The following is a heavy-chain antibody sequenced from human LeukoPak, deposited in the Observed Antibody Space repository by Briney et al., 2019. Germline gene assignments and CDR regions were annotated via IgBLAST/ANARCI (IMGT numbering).Heavy chain of an antibody. Sequence: PGGSLRLSCAASGFTFSSYAMSWVRQAPGKGLEWVSAISGSGGSTYYADSVKGRFTISRDNSKNTLYLQMNSLRAEDTAVYYCAKDPVAPSSGWPPISYYYYGMDVWGQGTTVTVSS. CDR1: GFTFSSYA. V-gene: IGHV3-23*01. J-gene: IGHJ6*02. CDR2: ISGSGGST. D-gene: IGHD6-19*01. CDR3: AKDPVAPSSGWPPISYYYYGMDV.